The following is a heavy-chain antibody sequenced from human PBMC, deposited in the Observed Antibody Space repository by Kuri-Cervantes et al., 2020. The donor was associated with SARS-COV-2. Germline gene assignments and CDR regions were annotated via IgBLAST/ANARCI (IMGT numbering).Heavy chain of an antibody. D-gene: IGHD3-22*01. CDR3: ARDPNYYDSSANEWFDY. CDR2: IKQDGSEK. Sequence: GGSLRLSCAASGFTFSSYAMHWVRQAPGKGLEWVANIKQDGSEKYYVDSVKGRFTISRDNAKNSLYLQMNSLRAEDTAVYYCARDPNYYDSSANEWFDYWGQGTLVTVSS. CDR1: GFTFSSYA. V-gene: IGHV3-7*01. J-gene: IGHJ4*02.